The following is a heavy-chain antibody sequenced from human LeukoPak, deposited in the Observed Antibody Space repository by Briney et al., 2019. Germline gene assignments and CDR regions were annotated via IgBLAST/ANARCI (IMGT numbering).Heavy chain of an antibody. J-gene: IGHJ3*02. V-gene: IGHV1-2*02. D-gene: IGHD3-22*01. CDR1: GYTFTGYY. Sequence: GASVTVSCKASGYTFTGYYMHWVRQAPGRGLEWMGWINPNSGSTNYAQKFQGRVTMTRDTSISTAYMELSRLRSDDTAVYYCARPMGDDSSGYDAFDIWGQGTMVTVSS. CDR2: INPNSGST. CDR3: ARPMGDDSSGYDAFDI.